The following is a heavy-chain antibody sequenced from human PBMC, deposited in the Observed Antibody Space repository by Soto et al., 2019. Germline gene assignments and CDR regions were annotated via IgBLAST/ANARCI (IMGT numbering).Heavy chain of an antibody. CDR2: ISSSSSYT. CDR3: ARTYYYDSSGYYYYYYGMDV. J-gene: IGHJ6*02. D-gene: IGHD3-22*01. Sequence: ESGGGLVKPGGSLRLSCAASGFTFSDYYMSWIRQAPGKGLEWVSYISSSSSYTNYADSVKGRFTISRDNAKNSLYLQMNSLRADDTAVYYCARTYYYDSSGYYYYYYGMDVWGQGTTVTVSS. CDR1: GFTFSDYY. V-gene: IGHV3-11*06.